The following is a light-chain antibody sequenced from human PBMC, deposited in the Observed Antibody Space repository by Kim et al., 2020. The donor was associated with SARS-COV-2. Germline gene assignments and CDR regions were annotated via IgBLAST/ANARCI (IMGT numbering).Light chain of an antibody. Sequence: SPGERDNLSCRASKHINREKLACDQQLSGQTPKLVIYRASLRPTGIPDRFSGSGSGTEFALTISRLEPEDFAVYYCQQYGNSPRTFGQGTKVDIK. CDR1: KHINREK. CDR2: RAS. J-gene: IGKJ1*01. CDR3: QQYGNSPRT. V-gene: IGKV3-20*01.